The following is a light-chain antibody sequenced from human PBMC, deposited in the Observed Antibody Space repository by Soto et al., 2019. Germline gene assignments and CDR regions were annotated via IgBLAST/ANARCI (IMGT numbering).Light chain of an antibody. J-gene: IGLJ2*01. CDR1: SSDVGRYNY. Sequence: QSVLTQPASVSGSPGQSITISGTGTSSDVGRYNYVSWYQQHPGKAPKLMIFDVNNRPSGVSNRFSGSKSGNTASLTISGLQAEDEADYYCCSYTRSNTLVFGGGTKLTVL. V-gene: IGLV2-14*01. CDR3: CSYTRSNTLV. CDR2: DVN.